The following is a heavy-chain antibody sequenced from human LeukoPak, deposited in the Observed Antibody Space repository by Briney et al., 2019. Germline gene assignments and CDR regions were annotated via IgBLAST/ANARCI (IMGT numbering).Heavy chain of an antibody. CDR1: GGSINSYY. J-gene: IGHJ5*02. CDR3: ARAPSDYLNWFDP. D-gene: IGHD4/OR15-4a*01. Sequence: SETLSLTCTVSGGSINSYYWNWIRQPPGKGLDWIGYIYYTGSTNYNPSLKSRVTISVDTSKNQFSLKLSSVTAADTALYYCARAPSDYLNWFDPWGLGTLVTVSS. CDR2: IYYTGST. V-gene: IGHV4-59*01.